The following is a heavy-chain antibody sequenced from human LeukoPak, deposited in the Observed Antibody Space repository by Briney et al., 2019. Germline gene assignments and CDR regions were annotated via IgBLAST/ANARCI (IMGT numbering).Heavy chain of an antibody. J-gene: IGHJ4*02. CDR2: IYTSGRT. D-gene: IGHD4-17*01. Sequence: SETLSLTCTVSGGSISRYYWSWIREPAGKGLEWIGRIYTSGRTNYIPSLKSRVTMSVDTSKNQFSLKLSSVTAADTAVYYCARAAFYVYGVLPFDYWGQGTPVTVSS. CDR3: ARAAFYVYGVLPFDY. V-gene: IGHV4-4*07. CDR1: GGSISRYY.